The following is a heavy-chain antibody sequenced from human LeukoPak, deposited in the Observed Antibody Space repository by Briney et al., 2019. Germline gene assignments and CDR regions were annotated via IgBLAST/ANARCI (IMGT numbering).Heavy chain of an antibody. D-gene: IGHD3-22*01. V-gene: IGHV4-59*01. CDR2: IYYSGST. J-gene: IGHJ4*02. CDR3: ARGGSSGYYYFMPLDY. Sequence: SETLSLTCTVSGGSISSYYWSWIRQPPGKGLKWIGYIYYSGSTNYNPSLKSRVTISVDTSKNQFSLKLSSVTAADTAVYYCARGGSSGYYYFMPLDYWGQGTLVTVSS. CDR1: GGSISSYY.